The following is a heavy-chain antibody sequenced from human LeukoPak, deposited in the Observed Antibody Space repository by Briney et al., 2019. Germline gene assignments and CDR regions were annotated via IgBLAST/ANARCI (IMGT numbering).Heavy chain of an antibody. V-gene: IGHV3-48*03. D-gene: IGHD5-12*01. CDR2: ISSSGSTI. CDR3: AASGYDYDYYYYMDV. J-gene: IGHJ6*03. CDR1: GFTFSIYE. Sequence: PGGSLRLSYAASGFTFSIYEMNWVRQAPGRGLEWVSYISSSGSTIYYADSVKGRFTISRDNAKNSLYLQMNSLRADDTAVYYCAASGYDYDYYYYMDVWGKGTTVTISS.